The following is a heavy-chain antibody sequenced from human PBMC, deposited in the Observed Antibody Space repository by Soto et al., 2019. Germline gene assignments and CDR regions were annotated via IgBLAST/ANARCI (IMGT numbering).Heavy chain of an antibody. D-gene: IGHD3-3*01. V-gene: IGHV1-18*01. CDR2: ISGYNGKT. Sequence: ASVKVSCKASGYTFTIYGITWVRQAPGQGLEWMGWISGYNGKTNYAQRLQGRVTMTTDTSTSTAYMELRSLRDDDTAVYYCARDPNYDFWSGYYFLVWGQGTTVTVSS. CDR3: ARDPNYDFWSGYYFLV. J-gene: IGHJ6*02. CDR1: GYTFTIYG.